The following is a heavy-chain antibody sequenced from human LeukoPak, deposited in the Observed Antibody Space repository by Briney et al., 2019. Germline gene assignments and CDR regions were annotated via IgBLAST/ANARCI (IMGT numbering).Heavy chain of an antibody. CDR1: GFTFSSYA. V-gene: IGHV3-30-3*01. Sequence: PGGSLRLSCAASGFTFSSYAMHWVRQAPGKGLEWVAVISYDGSNKYYADSVKGRFTISRDNSKNTLYLQMNSLRAEDTAVYYCARPRVVVPATDFDYWGQGTLVTVSS. D-gene: IGHD2-21*02. CDR2: ISYDGSNK. CDR3: ARPRVVVPATDFDY. J-gene: IGHJ4*02.